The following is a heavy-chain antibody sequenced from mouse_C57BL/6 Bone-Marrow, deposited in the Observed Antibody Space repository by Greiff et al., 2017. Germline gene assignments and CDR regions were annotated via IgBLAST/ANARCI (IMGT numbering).Heavy chain of an antibody. Sequence: EVQLVESGEGLVKPGGSLKLSCAASGFTFSSYAMSWVRQTPEKRLAWVAYISSGGDYIYYADTVKGRFTISTDNARNTLYLQMSSLESEDTARYYCTSPSGGFAYWGQGTLVTVSA. CDR1: GFTFSSYA. CDR2: ISSGGDYI. J-gene: IGHJ3*01. CDR3: TSPSGGFAY. D-gene: IGHD2-10*02. V-gene: IGHV5-9-1*02.